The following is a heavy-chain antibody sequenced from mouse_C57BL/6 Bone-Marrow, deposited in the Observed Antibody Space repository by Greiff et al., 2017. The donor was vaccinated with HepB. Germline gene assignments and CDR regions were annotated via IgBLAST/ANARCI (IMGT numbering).Heavy chain of an antibody. CDR2: ISSDSSSN. D-gene: IGHD1-1*01. V-gene: IGHV5-17*02. J-gene: IGHJ2*01. CDR3: ARSYCGSSQSFDY. Sequence: EVQLVESGGGLVQPGGSRKLSCAASGFTFSSFGLHWVRQTPDKGLEWVAYISSDSSSNYYADTVKGRITIARDNPKNTLFLQMTSLRSEDTAMYYCARSYCGSSQSFDYGGQGTALTVSS. CDR1: GFTFSSFG.